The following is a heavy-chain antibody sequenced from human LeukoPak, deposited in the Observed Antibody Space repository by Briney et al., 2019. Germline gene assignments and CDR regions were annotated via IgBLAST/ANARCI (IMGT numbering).Heavy chain of an antibody. Sequence: SQTLSLTCAVSGGSISSGGYSWSWIRQPPGKGLEWIGSIYYSGSTYYNPSLKSRVTISVDTSKNQFSLKLSSVTAADTAVYYCARDQLGIAAAGFYWFDPWGQGTLVTVSS. D-gene: IGHD6-13*01. CDR1: GGSISSGGYS. V-gene: IGHV4-30-4*07. CDR3: ARDQLGIAAAGFYWFDP. CDR2: IYYSGST. J-gene: IGHJ5*02.